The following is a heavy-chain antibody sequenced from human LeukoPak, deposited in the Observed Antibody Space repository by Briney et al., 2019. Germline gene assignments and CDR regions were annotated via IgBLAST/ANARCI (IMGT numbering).Heavy chain of an antibody. CDR3: ARESDRYCSSTSCSKYYFDY. CDR1: GGSFSGYY. J-gene: IGHJ4*02. V-gene: IGHV4-34*01. Sequence: SETLSLTCAVYGGSFSGYYWSWIRQPPGKGLEWIGEINHSGSTNYNPSLKSRVTISVDTSKNQFSLKLSSVTAADTAVYYCARESDRYCSSTSCSKYYFDYWAREPWSPSPQ. CDR2: INHSGST. D-gene: IGHD2-2*01.